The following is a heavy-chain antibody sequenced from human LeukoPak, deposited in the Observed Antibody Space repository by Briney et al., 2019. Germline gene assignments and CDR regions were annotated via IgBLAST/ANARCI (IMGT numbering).Heavy chain of an antibody. CDR2: IIPIFGTA. CDR3: ARVGGYCSGGSCYRPPPDWFDP. D-gene: IGHD2-15*01. Sequence: SSVKVSCKASGGTFSSYAIRWVRQAPGQRREWMGGIIPIFGTANYAQKLQGRVTIPTDESTSTAYMELSSLRSEDTAVYYCARVGGYCSGGSCYRPPPDWFDPWGQGTLVTVSS. J-gene: IGHJ5*02. V-gene: IGHV1-69*05. CDR1: GGTFSSYA.